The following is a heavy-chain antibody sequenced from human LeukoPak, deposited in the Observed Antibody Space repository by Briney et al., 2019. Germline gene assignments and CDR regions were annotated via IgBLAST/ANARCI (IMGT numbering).Heavy chain of an antibody. J-gene: IGHJ1*01. D-gene: IGHD3-3*01. V-gene: IGHV3-74*01. CDR1: GFTFSSYG. CDR3: ARAPSEVGGYYPEYFRH. Sequence: GGSLRLSCAASGFTFSSYGMHWVRQAPGKGLVWVSRIKSDGKTNYADSVKGRFTISRDNAKNTVSLQMNSLRADDTGVYYCARAPSEVGGYYPEYFRHWGQGTLVTVSS. CDR2: IKSDGKT.